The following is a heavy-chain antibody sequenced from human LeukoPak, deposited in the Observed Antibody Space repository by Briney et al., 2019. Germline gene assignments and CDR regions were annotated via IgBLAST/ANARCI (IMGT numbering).Heavy chain of an antibody. V-gene: IGHV4-39*01. CDR2: TDYSGTT. Sequence: SETLSLTCTVSGGPISTSYFWGWVRQPPGKGLEGIGTTDYSGTTYYNPSLKSRVTISVDSSKNQFSLKLSSVTAPDTAVYYCARHSGGSYVFAFDIWGQGTMFTVSS. CDR1: GGPISTSYF. CDR3: ARHSGGSYVFAFDI. J-gene: IGHJ3*02. D-gene: IGHD2-15*01.